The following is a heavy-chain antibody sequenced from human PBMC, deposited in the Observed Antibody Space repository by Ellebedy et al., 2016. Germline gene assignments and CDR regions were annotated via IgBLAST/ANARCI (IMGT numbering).Heavy chain of an antibody. J-gene: IGHJ6*02. CDR3: ARVPIAVATYGMDV. Sequence: SETLSLTCAVYGGSFSGYYWSWIRQPPGKELEWIGEINHSGSTNYNPSLKSRVTISVDTSKNQFSLKLSSVTAADTAVYYCARVPIAVATYGMDVWGQGTTVTVSS. CDR1: GGSFSGYY. V-gene: IGHV4-34*01. D-gene: IGHD6-19*01. CDR2: INHSGST.